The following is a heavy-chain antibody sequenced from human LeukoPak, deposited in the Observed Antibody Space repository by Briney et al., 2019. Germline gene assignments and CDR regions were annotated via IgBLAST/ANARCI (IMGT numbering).Heavy chain of an antibody. V-gene: IGHV1-18*01. CDR1: GYTFTSYG. CDR3: ARGSYCSGGSCPNPNDAFDI. CDR2: ISAYNGNT. D-gene: IGHD2-15*01. Sequence: GASVKVSCKASGYTFTSYGISWVRQAPGQGLEWMGWISAYNGNTNYAQKLQGRVTMTTDTSTSTAYMELRSLRSDDTAVYYCARGSYCSGGSCPNPNDAFDIWGQGTMVTVSS. J-gene: IGHJ3*02.